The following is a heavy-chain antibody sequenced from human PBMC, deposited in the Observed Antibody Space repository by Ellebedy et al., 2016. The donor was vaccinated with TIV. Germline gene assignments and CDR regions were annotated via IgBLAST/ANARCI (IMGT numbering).Heavy chain of an antibody. Sequence: MPSETLSLTCTVSGGSISSSSYYWGWIRQPPGKGLEWIGSIYYSGSAYYNQSLKSRITISVDTSKNQFSLQLNSVTAADTAVYYCGREGGSGSYYNSYWGQGTLVTVSS. V-gene: IGHV4-39*02. J-gene: IGHJ4*02. D-gene: IGHD3-10*01. CDR3: GREGGSGSYYNSY. CDR1: GGSISSSSYY. CDR2: IYYSGSA.